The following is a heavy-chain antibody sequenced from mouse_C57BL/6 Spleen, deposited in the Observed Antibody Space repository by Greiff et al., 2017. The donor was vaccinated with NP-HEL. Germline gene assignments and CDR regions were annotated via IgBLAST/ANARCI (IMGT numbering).Heavy chain of an antibody. V-gene: IGHV1-61*01. CDR1: GYTFTSYW. Sequence: QVQLQQPGAELVRPGSSVKLSCKASGYTFTSYWMDWVKQRPGQGLEWIGNIYPSDSETHYNQKFKDKATLTVDKSSSTAYMQLSSLTSEDSAVYYCARLNWLYAMDYWGQGTSVTVSS. D-gene: IGHD4-1*02. CDR3: ARLNWLYAMDY. CDR2: IYPSDSET. J-gene: IGHJ4*01.